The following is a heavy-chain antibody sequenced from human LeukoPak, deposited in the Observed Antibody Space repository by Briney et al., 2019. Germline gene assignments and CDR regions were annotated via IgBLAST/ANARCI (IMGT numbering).Heavy chain of an antibody. J-gene: IGHJ4*02. CDR3: ARHGSTYALRN. CDR1: GGSINSYY. V-gene: IGHV4-59*08. Sequence: PSETLSLTCTVSGGSINSYYWSWIRQPPRKGLEWIGYIYYSGSTNYNHSLKSRVTISVDTSKNQFSLKLSSVTAADTAVYYCARHGSTYALRNWGQGTLVTVSS. D-gene: IGHD2-2*01. CDR2: IYYSGST.